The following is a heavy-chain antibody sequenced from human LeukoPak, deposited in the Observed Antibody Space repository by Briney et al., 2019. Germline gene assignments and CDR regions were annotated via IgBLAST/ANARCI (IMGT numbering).Heavy chain of an antibody. CDR3: TRSPSLGGSYWGFDY. CDR2: LSPDGSSS. CDR1: GFTFSTYW. D-gene: IGHD1-26*01. J-gene: IGHJ4*02. Sequence: PGGSLRLSCAASGFTFSTYWMRWVRQAPGKGLVWVSRLSPDGSSSIYADSVKGRFTVSRDNAKNTLYLQMNSLRADDTAVYYCTRSPSLGGSYWGFDYWGQGTLLTVSS. V-gene: IGHV3-74*01.